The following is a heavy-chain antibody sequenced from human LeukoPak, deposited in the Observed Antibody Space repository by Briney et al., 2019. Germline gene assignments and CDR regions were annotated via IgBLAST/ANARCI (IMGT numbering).Heavy chain of an antibody. J-gene: IGHJ5*02. CDR2: IIPIFGTA. V-gene: IGHV1-69*05. CDR1: GGTFISYA. Sequence: ASXKVSCKASGGTFISYAISRVRQAPGQGLEWMGGIIPIFGTANYAQKFQGRVTITTDESTSTAYMELSSLRSEDTAVYYCARTKAVAGTVDWFDPWGQGTLVTVSS. D-gene: IGHD6-19*01. CDR3: ARTKAVAGTVDWFDP.